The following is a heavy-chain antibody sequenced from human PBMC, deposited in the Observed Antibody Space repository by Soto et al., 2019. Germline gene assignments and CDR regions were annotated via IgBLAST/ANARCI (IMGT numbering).Heavy chain of an antibody. J-gene: IGHJ6*02. D-gene: IGHD4-17*01. V-gene: IGHV1-69*13. CDR1: GGTFSSYA. CDR3: ARDYGGNLDGYYYYGMDV. Sequence: GASVKVSCKASGGTFSSYAISWVRQAPGQGLEWMGGIIPIFGTANYAQKFQGRVTITADESTSTAYMELSSLRSEDTAVYYCARDYGGNLDGYYYYGMDVWGQGTTVTVSS. CDR2: IIPIFGTA.